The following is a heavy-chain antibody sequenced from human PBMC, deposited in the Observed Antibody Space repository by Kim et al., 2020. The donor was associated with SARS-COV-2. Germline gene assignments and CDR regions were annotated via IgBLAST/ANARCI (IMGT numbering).Heavy chain of an antibody. CDR3: AVGYCSGGSCYYFDY. CDR2: PYHIHIT. CDR1: GGSISSSSYS. J-gene: IGHJ4*02. V-gene: IGHV4-39*01. D-gene: IGHD2-15*01. Sequence: SETLSLTCTVSGGSISSSSYSPAWTRQRLHNGLYPTNTPYHIHITYYNPSLNILFTISVDTSKNQFSLKLSSLTAADTAVYYCAVGYCSGGSCYYFDYWGQGKMVTVS.